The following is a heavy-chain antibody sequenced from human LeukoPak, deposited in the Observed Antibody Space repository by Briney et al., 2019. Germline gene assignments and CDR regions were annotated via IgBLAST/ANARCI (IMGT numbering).Heavy chain of an antibody. V-gene: IGHV4-34*01. Sequence: PSETLTLTCAVSGGSFSGYYWSWIRQPPGKGLEWIGEINHSGSTNYNPYLKSRVTISVDTSKNQSSLKLSSVTAADTAVYYCANLKTEDIVVVPAAMWFDPWRQGTLVTVSS. J-gene: IGHJ5*02. CDR2: INHSGST. D-gene: IGHD2-2*01. CDR3: ANLKTEDIVVVPAAMWFDP. CDR1: GGSFSGYY.